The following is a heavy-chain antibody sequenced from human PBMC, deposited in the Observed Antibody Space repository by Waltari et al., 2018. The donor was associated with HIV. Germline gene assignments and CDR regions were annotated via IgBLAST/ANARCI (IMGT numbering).Heavy chain of an antibody. CDR2: INTNTGSP. CDR1: GYTFTTYS. V-gene: IGHV7-4-1*02. D-gene: IGHD6-19*01. CDR3: AKRGANGWFSIDY. J-gene: IGHJ4*02. Sequence: QVQLVQSGSELKKPGASVKVSCRASGYTFTTYSLTWMRQAPGQGLEWMGWINTNTGSPTYAQGFRGRFVLSSDTSVSTAYLQISSLKAEDTAMYFCAKRGANGWFSIDYWGQGTLVTVSS.